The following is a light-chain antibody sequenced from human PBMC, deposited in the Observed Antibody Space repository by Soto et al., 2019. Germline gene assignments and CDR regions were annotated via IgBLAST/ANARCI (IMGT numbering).Light chain of an antibody. J-gene: IGKJ5*01. Sequence: IGMTRSPATLSVSPGERATLSCRASQSVSSNLAWYQQKPGHAPSLLIYGASSRATGIPDRFSGSGSGTDFTLTISRLEPEDFAVYYCQQFGGSFPIPFGQGTRLEIK. CDR2: GAS. CDR3: QQFGGSFPIP. CDR1: QSVSSN. V-gene: IGKV3-20*01.